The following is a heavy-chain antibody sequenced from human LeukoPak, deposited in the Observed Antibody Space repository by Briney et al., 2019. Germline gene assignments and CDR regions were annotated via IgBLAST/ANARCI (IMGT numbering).Heavy chain of an antibody. J-gene: IGHJ4*02. CDR1: GGSISSGGYY. CDR2: IYHSGST. D-gene: IGHD6-13*01. CDR3: SIAAAGRLDY. Sequence: SETLSLTCTVSGGSISSGGYYWSWIRQPPGKGLEWIGYIYHSGSTYYNPSPKSRVTISVDRSKNQFSLKLSSVTAADTAVYYCSIAAAGRLDYWGQGTLVTVSS. V-gene: IGHV4-30-2*01.